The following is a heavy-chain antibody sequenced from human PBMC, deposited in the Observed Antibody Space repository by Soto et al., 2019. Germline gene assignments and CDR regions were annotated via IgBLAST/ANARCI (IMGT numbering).Heavy chain of an antibody. V-gene: IGHV1-18*01. J-gene: IGHJ6*02. CDR3: ASDRVSPHYYYGMDV. Sequence: QVQLVQSGAEVKKPGASVKVSCKASGCTFTSYGISWVRQAPGQGLEWMGWISAYNGNTNYAQKLQGRVTMTTDTSTSTAYMELRSLRSDDTAVYYCASDRVSPHYYYGMDVWGQGTTVTVSS. CDR2: ISAYNGNT. CDR1: GCTFTSYG.